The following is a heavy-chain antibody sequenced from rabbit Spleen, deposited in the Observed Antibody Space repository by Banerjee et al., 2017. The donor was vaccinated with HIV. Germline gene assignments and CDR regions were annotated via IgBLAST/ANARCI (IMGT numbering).Heavy chain of an antibody. CDR1: GFSFSSDFY. D-gene: IGHD2-1*01. Sequence: QEQLVESGGDLVKPGASLTLTCTASGFSFSSDFYMCWVRQAPGQGLECIACIYAGDGSTYYASWAKGRFTISKTSSTTVTLQMTSLTAADTATYFCARGSATMTMVITGFYLNLWGPGTLVTVS. V-gene: IGHV1S45*01. CDR3: ARGSATMTMVITGFYLNL. CDR2: IYAGDGST. J-gene: IGHJ4*01.